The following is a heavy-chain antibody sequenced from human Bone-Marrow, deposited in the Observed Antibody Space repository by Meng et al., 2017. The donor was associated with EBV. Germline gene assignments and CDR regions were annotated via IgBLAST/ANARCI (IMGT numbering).Heavy chain of an antibody. CDR1: GLTFSSYS. CDR2: ISSSSSYI. V-gene: IGHV3-21*01. Sequence: GQLGESGGGLVKPGGSLRLSCAASGLTFSSYSMNWVRQAPGKGLEWVSSISSSSSYIYYADSVKGRFTISRDNAKNSLYLQMNSLRAEDTAVYYCARDRGGCSGGSCYLFDYWGQGTLVTVSS. CDR3: ARDRGGCSGGSCYLFDY. D-gene: IGHD2-15*01. J-gene: IGHJ4*02.